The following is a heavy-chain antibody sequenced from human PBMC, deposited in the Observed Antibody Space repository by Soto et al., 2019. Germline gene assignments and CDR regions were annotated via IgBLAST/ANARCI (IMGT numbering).Heavy chain of an antibody. J-gene: IGHJ6*02. CDR3: ARGGSLGFGELSAVFYGRDV. D-gene: IGHD3-10*01. CDR1: GYTFTGYY. V-gene: IGHV1-2*04. Sequence: QVQLVQSGAEVKKPGASVKVSCKASGYTFTGYYMHWVRQAPGQGLEWMGWINPNSGGTNYAQKFQGWVTMTRDTSIRTADLVRSRLRYEDTAVDFCARGGSLGFGELSAVFYGRDVWGQGTKVSV. CDR2: INPNSGGT.